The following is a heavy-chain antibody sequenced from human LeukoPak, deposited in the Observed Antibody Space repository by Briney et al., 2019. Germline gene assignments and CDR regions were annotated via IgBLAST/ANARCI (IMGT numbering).Heavy chain of an antibody. D-gene: IGHD3-3*01. CDR2: IYSGGST. J-gene: IGHJ6*02. CDR1: GFTVSSNY. V-gene: IGHV3-53*04. CDR3: ARDQGFLEWFYRVMPFGLGMDV. Sequence: GGSLRLSCAASGFTVSSNYMSWVRQAPGKGLEWVSVIYSGGSTYYADSVKGRFTISRHNSKNTLYLQMNSLRAEDTAVYYCARDQGFLEWFYRVMPFGLGMDVWGQGTTVTVSS.